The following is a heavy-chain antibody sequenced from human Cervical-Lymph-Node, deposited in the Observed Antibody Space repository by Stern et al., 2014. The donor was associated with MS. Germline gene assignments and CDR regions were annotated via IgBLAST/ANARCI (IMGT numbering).Heavy chain of an antibody. CDR3: ASGGGYSYGYVAS. CDR1: GFTFRRYW. J-gene: IGHJ4*02. V-gene: IGHV3-74*02. CDR2: INGDGSNT. Sequence: EVQLVESGGGLVQPGGSLRISCEASGFTFRRYWMHWVRQAPGKGLVWVSRINGDGSNTSYADSVKGRFTISRDNAKNTLYLQMNSLRADDTAVYYCASGGGYSYGYVASWGQGTLVTVSS. D-gene: IGHD5-18*01.